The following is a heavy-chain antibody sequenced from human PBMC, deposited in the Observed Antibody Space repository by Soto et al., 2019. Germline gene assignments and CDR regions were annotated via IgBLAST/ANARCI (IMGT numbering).Heavy chain of an antibody. CDR3: ARQVKSEYSSSWYVSWFDP. Sequence: SETLSLTCTVSGGSISSSSYYWGWIRQPPGKGLEWIGSIYYSGSTYYNPSLKSRVTISVDTSKNQFSLKPSSVTAADTAVYYCARQVKSEYSSSWYVSWFDPWGQGTLVTVSS. V-gene: IGHV4-39*01. J-gene: IGHJ5*02. CDR2: IYYSGST. CDR1: GGSISSSSYY. D-gene: IGHD6-13*01.